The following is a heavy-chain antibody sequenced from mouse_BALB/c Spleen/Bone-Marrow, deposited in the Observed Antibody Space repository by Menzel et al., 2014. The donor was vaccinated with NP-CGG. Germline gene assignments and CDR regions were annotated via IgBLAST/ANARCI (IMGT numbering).Heavy chain of an antibody. CDR2: ISSGSSTI. J-gene: IGHJ4*01. CDR3: ARIGRARGYAMDY. Sequence: DVMLVESGGGLVQPGGSRKLSCAASGITFRNFGMHWVRPAPEKGLEWVAYISSGSSTIYYADTLKGRFTISRDNPKNTLFLQMTSLRSEDTAMYYCARIGRARGYAMDYWGQGTSVTVSS. V-gene: IGHV5-17*02. CDR1: GITFRNFG. D-gene: IGHD3-3*01.